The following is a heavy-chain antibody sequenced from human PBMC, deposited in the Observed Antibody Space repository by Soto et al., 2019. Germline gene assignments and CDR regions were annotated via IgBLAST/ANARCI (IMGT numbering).Heavy chain of an antibody. CDR2: INHSGST. D-gene: IGHD3-10*01. Sequence: AVYGGSFSGYYWGWIRQPPGKGLEWIGEINHSGSTNYNPSLKSRVTISLDTSKNQLSLNLSSVTAADTAVYYCARDYFGSGTYIRFDYWGQGTPVTVSS. V-gene: IGHV4-34*01. CDR1: GGSFSGYY. CDR3: ARDYFGSGTYIRFDY. J-gene: IGHJ4*02.